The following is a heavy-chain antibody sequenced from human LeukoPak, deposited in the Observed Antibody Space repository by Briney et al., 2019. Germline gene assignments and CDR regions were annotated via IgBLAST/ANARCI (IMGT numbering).Heavy chain of an antibody. D-gene: IGHD3-10*01. CDR3: ARVFRSGSYSSYSSNAMDV. CDR1: GFTFSSYW. J-gene: IGHJ6*02. Sequence: GGSLRLSCAASGFTFSSYWMSWVRQAPGKGLEWVANIKQDGGEKYYVDSVKGRFTISRDNAKNSLYLQMNSLRAEDTALYYCARVFRSGSYSSYSSNAMDVWGQGTTVTVSS. V-gene: IGHV3-7*03. CDR2: IKQDGGEK.